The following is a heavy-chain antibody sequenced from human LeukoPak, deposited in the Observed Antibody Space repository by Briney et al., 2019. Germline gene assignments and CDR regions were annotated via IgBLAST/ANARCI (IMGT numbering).Heavy chain of an antibody. CDR1: GFIFSNFA. J-gene: IGHJ6*03. V-gene: IGHV3-23*01. D-gene: IGHD6-6*01. Sequence: GGPLRLSCAASGFIFSNFAMSWVRQAPGKGLEWVAGISGNGGSTSYADSVKGRFNISRDNSKKTLDLQMNSLRAEDTAVYYCAKLLTGRPSGYMDVWGKGTTVSVSS. CDR2: ISGNGGST. CDR3: AKLLTGRPSGYMDV.